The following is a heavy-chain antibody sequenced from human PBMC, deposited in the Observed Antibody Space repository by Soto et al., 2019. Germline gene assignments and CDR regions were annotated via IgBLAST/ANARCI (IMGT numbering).Heavy chain of an antibody. J-gene: IGHJ4*02. CDR1: GYTFTSYG. CDR2: IIPIFGTA. Sequence: QVQLVQSGAEVKKPGASVKVSCKASGYTFTSYGISWVRQAPGQGLEWMGWIIPIFGTANYAQKFQGRVTITADESTSTAYMELSSLRSEDTAVYYCARGMYYYDSSGYYATDYWGQGTLVTVSS. D-gene: IGHD3-22*01. V-gene: IGHV1-69*13. CDR3: ARGMYYYDSSGYYATDY.